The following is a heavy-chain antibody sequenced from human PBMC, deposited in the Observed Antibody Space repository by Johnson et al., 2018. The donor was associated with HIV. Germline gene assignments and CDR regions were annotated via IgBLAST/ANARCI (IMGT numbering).Heavy chain of an antibody. V-gene: IGHV3-20*04. Sequence: VQLVESGGGVVRPGGSLRLSCVASGFIFDDHGMTWVRQAPGKGLEWVSSISASGGSTYYADSVKGRFTISRDNARNSLYLQMNSLRVEDTAVYYCVRDVGPLDIWGQGTLVTVS. CDR3: VRDVGPLDI. J-gene: IGHJ3*02. CDR1: GFIFDDHG. CDR2: ISASGGST.